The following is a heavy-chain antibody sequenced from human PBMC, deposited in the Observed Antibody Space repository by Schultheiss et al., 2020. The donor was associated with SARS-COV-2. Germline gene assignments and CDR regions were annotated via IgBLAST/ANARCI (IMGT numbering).Heavy chain of an antibody. D-gene: IGHD3-16*01. CDR2: VTGSGGST. J-gene: IGHJ4*02. Sequence: GGSLRLSCAASGFTFSSYTMSWVRQAPGKGLEWVSGVTGSGGSTYYADSVKGRFTISRDNSKNTLYLQVNSLRVEDTAVYYCARSPIEYNYAYAYWGQGTLVTVSS. CDR3: ARSPIEYNYAYAY. V-gene: IGHV3-23*01. CDR1: GFTFSSYT.